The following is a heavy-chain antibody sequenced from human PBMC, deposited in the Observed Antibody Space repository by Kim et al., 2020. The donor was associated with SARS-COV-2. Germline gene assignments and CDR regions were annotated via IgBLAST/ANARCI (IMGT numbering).Heavy chain of an antibody. J-gene: IGHJ4*02. Sequence: GGSLRLSCAASGFTFGDYTMHWVRQAPGKGLEWVSLISWDGGSTYYADSVKGRFTISRDNSKNSLYLQMNSLRTEDTALYYCAKDWGGVWTTFYFDYWGQGTLITVSS. CDR2: ISWDGGST. CDR3: AKDWGGVWTTFYFDY. CDR1: GFTFGDYT. D-gene: IGHD2-8*01. V-gene: IGHV3-43*01.